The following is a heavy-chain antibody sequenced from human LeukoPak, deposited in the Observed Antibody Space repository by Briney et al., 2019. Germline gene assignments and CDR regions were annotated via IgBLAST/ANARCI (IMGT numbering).Heavy chain of an antibody. CDR1: GGSISSSSYY. V-gene: IGHV4-39*07. D-gene: IGHD3-16*02. CDR3: ARAPPLGYRHYYFYMDV. J-gene: IGHJ6*03. Sequence: PSETLSLTCTVSGGSISSSSYYWAWIRQPPGKGLEWIGSIYYSGNTYYKSSLKSRVTIAVDTSKNQFSLKVNSVTAADTAVYYCARAPPLGYRHYYFYMDVWGKGTTVTVSS. CDR2: IYYSGNT.